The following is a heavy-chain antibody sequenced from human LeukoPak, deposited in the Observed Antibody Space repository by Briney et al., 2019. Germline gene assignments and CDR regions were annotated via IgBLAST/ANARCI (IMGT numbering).Heavy chain of an antibody. CDR1: GGSASRSPYY. V-gene: IGHV4-61*01. CDR2: IYYSGST. D-gene: IGHD2-21*01. J-gene: IGHJ5*02. Sequence: SETLSLTCTVSGGSASRSPYYWGWIRQPPGKGLEWIGYIYYSGSTNYNPSLKSRVTISVDTSKNQFSLKLSSVTAADTAVYYCARDEGENWFDPWGQGTLVTVSS. CDR3: ARDEGENWFDP.